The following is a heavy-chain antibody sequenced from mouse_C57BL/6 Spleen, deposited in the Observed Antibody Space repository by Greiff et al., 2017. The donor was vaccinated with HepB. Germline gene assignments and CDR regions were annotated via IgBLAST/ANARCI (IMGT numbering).Heavy chain of an antibody. Sequence: VQGVESGPELVKPGASVKISCKASGYAFSSSWMNWVKQRPGKGLEWIGRIYPGDGDTNYNGKFKGKATLTADKSSSTAYMQLSSLTSEDSAVYYCARKVVGYAMDYWGQGTSVTVSS. D-gene: IGHD1-1*01. V-gene: IGHV1-82*01. CDR2: IYPGDGDT. CDR3: ARKVVGYAMDY. CDR1: GYAFSSSW. J-gene: IGHJ4*01.